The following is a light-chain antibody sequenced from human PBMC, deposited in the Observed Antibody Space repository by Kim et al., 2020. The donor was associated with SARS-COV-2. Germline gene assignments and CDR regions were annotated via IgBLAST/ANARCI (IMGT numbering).Light chain of an antibody. CDR2: DVS. Sequence: QSALTQPASVSGSPGQSITISCTGTSSDVGYYNYVSWYQQHPGKAPKLMIYDVSNRPSGVSDRFSGSKSGNTASLTISGLQAEDEADYYCNSYTTSTTYVFGTGTKVT. CDR1: SSDVGYYNY. V-gene: IGLV2-14*03. CDR3: NSYTTSTTYV. J-gene: IGLJ1*01.